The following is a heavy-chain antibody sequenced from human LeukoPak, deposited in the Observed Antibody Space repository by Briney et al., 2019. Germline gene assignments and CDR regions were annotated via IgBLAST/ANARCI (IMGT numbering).Heavy chain of an antibody. V-gene: IGHV3-9*01. Sequence: AGGSLRLSCAASGFTFDDYAMHWVRQAPGKGLEWVSGISWNSGSIGYADSVKGRFTISRDNAKNSLYLQMNSLRAEDTALYYCAKGTYYDILTGFDYWGQGTLVTVSS. CDR3: AKGTYYDILTGFDY. CDR2: ISWNSGSI. CDR1: GFTFDDYA. J-gene: IGHJ4*02. D-gene: IGHD3-9*01.